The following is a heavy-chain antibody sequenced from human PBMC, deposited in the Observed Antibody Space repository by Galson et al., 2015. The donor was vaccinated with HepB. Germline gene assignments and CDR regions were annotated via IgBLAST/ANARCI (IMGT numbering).Heavy chain of an antibody. V-gene: IGHV3-23*01. Sequence: SLRLSCAASGFTFSSYAMSWVRQAPGKGLEWVSSISGSGGSKYYADSVKGRFTISRDNSNNTLYLQMNSLRAEDTAVYYCAIGGGSSPFDSWGQGTLVTVSS. CDR3: AIGGGSSPFDS. CDR2: ISGSGGSK. CDR1: GFTFSSYA. J-gene: IGHJ4*02. D-gene: IGHD6-6*01.